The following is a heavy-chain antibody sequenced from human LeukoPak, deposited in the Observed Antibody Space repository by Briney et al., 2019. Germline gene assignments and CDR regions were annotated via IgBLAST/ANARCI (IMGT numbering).Heavy chain of an antibody. CDR1: GFTFNNFA. D-gene: IGHD2-21*02. CDR3: AKPTCGGDCYSYYFDY. J-gene: IGHJ4*02. V-gene: IGHV3-23*01. Sequence: AGGSLRLSCAASGFTFNNFAMSWVRQAPGKGLEWVSAISGSGGSTYYADSVKGRFTISRDNSKNTLYLQINSLRAEDTAVYYCAKPTCGGDCYSYYFDYWGQGTLVTVSS. CDR2: ISGSGGST.